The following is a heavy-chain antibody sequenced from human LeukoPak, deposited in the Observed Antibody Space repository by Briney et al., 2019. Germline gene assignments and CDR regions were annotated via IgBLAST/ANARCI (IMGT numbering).Heavy chain of an antibody. CDR3: ARDPIEPGDGSGSYYYDY. D-gene: IGHD3-10*01. J-gene: IGHJ4*02. CDR2: ISSSSSYI. CDR1: GFTFSSYS. Sequence: GGSLRLSCAASGFTFSSYSMKWVRQAPGNGLEWVSSISSSSSYIYYADSVKGRFTISRDNAKNSLYLQMNSLRAEDTAVYYCARDPIEPGDGSGSYYYDYWGQGTLVTVSS. V-gene: IGHV3-21*01.